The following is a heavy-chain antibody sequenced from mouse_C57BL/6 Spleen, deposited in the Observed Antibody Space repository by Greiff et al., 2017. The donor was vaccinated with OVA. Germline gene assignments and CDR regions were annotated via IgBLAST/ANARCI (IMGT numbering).Heavy chain of an antibody. CDR3: ARSDGDGYLQAWFAY. D-gene: IGHD2-3*01. V-gene: IGHV1-19*01. CDR1: GYTFTDYY. CDR2: INPYNGGT. Sequence: EVQLQQSGPVLVKPGASVKMSCKASGYTFTDYYMNWVKQSHGKSLEWIGVINPYNGGTSYNQKFKGKATLTVDKSSSTAYMELNSLTSEDSAVYYCARSDGDGYLQAWFAYWGQGTLVTVSA. J-gene: IGHJ3*01.